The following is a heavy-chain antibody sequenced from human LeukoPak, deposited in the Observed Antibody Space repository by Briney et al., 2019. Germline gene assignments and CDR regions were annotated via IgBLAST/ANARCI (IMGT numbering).Heavy chain of an antibody. CDR2: INTNTGTP. Sequence: GASVNVSCTASGYTFTNYAVNWVRQAPGQGLEWMGWINTNTGTPTYAQGFTGRFVFSLDTSASTIYLQINSLKAEDIAVYYCAKDRYFYESIFDHWGQGTLVTVSS. J-gene: IGHJ4*02. CDR1: GYTFTNYA. D-gene: IGHD3-22*01. CDR3: AKDRYFYESIFDH. V-gene: IGHV7-4-1*02.